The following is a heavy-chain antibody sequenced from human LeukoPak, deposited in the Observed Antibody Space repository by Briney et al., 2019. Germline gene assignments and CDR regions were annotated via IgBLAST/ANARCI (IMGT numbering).Heavy chain of an antibody. V-gene: IGHV5-51*01. CDR3: ARYYYYYMDV. J-gene: IGHJ6*03. CDR1: GYSITSYW. Sequence: EALLKICCEAPGYSITSYWICCVRQMPGKSLEWMGIIYPGDSDTRYSPSFQGQVTISADKSISTAYLQWSSLKASDTAMYYCARYYYYYMDVWGKGTTVTVSS. CDR2: IYPGDSDT.